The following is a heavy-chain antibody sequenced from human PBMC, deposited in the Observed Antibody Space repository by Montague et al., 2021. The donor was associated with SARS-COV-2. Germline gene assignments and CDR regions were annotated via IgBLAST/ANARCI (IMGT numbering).Heavy chain of an antibody. Sequence: TLSLTCTVSGVSISSGDYSWNCLRQSPGKGLEWIGFIYESGSTLYNPSLKSRITISVDRPKNQFSLRLNSVTAADTAVYYCARKIIANAFDVWGHGTTVTVSS. V-gene: IGHV4-30-2*06. CDR3: ARKIIANAFDV. CDR2: IYESGST. CDR1: GVSISSGDYS. J-gene: IGHJ3*01. D-gene: IGHD2/OR15-2a*01.